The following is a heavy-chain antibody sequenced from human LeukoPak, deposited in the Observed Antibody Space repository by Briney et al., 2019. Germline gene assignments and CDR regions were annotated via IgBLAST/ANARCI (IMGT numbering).Heavy chain of an antibody. CDR2: IHYSGST. D-gene: IGHD1-26*01. CDR1: GGSISSGGYS. V-gene: IGHV4-30-2*01. Sequence: SETLSLTCSVSGGSISSGGYSWNWIRQPPGKGLEWIGYIHYSGSTYYNPSLKSRVTISVDTSKNQFSLKLSSVTAADTAVYYCARDGEDSGSYEFDYWGQGTLVTVSS. J-gene: IGHJ4*02. CDR3: ARDGEDSGSYEFDY.